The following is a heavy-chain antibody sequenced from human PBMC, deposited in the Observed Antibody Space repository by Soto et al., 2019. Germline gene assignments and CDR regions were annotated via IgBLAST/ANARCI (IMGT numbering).Heavy chain of an antibody. D-gene: IGHD3-9*01. CDR3: ARAQNSFGWFRGSAFYI. CDR1: GYTFTSYG. CDR2: ISAYNGNT. Sequence: ASVKVSCKASGYTFTSYGISWVRQAPGQGLEWMGWISAYNGNTNYAQKLQGRVTMTTDTSTSTAYMELRSLRSDDTAVYYCARAQNSFGWFRGSAFYIWGQGTMVTVSS. V-gene: IGHV1-18*01. J-gene: IGHJ3*02.